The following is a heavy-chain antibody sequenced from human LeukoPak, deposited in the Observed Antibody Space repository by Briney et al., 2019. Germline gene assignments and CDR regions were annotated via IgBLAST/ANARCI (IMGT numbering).Heavy chain of an antibody. CDR3: VQGRGLPITFFGVVY. V-gene: IGHV3-74*01. D-gene: IGHD3-3*01. CDR1: GFTFSRYW. J-gene: IGHJ4*02. Sequence: GGSLRLSCAASGFTFSRYWMHWVRQAPGKRLMWVSHIHTDGTNTTYADSVKGRFTISRDNAKNTLYLQMNSLRAEDTAVYYCVQGRGLPITFFGVVYWGRGTLVTVSS. CDR2: IHTDGTNT.